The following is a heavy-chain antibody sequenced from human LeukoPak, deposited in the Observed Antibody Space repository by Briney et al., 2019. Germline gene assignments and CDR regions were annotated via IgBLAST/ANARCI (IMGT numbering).Heavy chain of an antibody. D-gene: IGHD3-10*01. CDR3: ARGPILLWLHNGMDV. J-gene: IGHJ6*02. Sequence: PGRSLRLSCTGSGFTFGHHAMAWVRQAPGKGLEWVGFIRSEAYGETTEYAASVRDRFTISRDNSRSVAYLQMNSLKTEDTAMYYCARGPILLWLHNGMDVWGQGTTVTVSS. CDR1: GFTFGHHA. V-gene: IGHV3-49*04. CDR2: IRSEAYGETT.